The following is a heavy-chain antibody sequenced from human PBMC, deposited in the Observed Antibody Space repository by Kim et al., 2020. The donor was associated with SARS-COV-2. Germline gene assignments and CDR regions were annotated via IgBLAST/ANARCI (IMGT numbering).Heavy chain of an antibody. CDR2: ITAEHRV. J-gene: IGHJ1*01. CDR3: AMGNWWKGES. Sequence: GGSLRLSCAASGFIFTNYAMFWFRQAPGRGPECVSAITAEHRVFYADSMRGRFTVSRDNSRNTLSLDMNYLRVEDTAVYYCAMGNWWKGESWGQGTLVTVSS. D-gene: IGHD2-15*01. CDR1: GFIFTNYA. V-gene: IGHV3-23*05.